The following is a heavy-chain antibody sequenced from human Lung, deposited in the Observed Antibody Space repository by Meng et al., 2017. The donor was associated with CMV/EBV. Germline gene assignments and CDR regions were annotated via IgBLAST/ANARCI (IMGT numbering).Heavy chain of an antibody. CDR2: IDHVERA. CDR3: VRNGFYSLDL. V-gene: IGHV4-4*02. CDR1: GAYISSSNW. J-gene: IGHJ4*02. D-gene: IGHD3-22*01. Sequence: LTCAVSGAYISSSNWCSWVRQPPGKGLEWIGQIDHVERAAYNPSLKSRGTISVDKSKNELSLKLTSVTAADTAVYYCVRNGFYSLDLWGQGTLVTVSS.